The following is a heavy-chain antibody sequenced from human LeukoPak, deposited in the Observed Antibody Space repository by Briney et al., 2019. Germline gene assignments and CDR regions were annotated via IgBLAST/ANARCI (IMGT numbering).Heavy chain of an antibody. V-gene: IGHV3-23*01. CDR2: ISGGGDSA. D-gene: IGHD3-16*01. CDR1: GFTFTNHA. CDR3: ARDDYTFGHDAFDM. Sequence: GGSLRLSCAASGFTFTNHALDWVRQAPGKGLEWVSGISGGGDSAFYADSVKGRFTIPRDNSKNTVYLQMNSLGAEDTAIYYCARDDYTFGHDAFDMWGQGTLVTVSS. J-gene: IGHJ3*02.